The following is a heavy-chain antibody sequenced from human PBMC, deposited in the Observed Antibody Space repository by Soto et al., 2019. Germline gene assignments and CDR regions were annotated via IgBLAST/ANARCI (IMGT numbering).Heavy chain of an antibody. V-gene: IGHV4-34*02. CDR1: GESFIGYY. CDR2: INPRRST. D-gene: IGHD5-12*01. CDR3: ARTDIVTTNWFDP. Sequence: QVHLQQWGAGLMKPSETLSLTCAVYGESFIGYYWTWIRQPPGKGLEWIGEINPRRSTNYNPSLKSRVTITIDTSKNTFSLKLSYVTAADTSVYYCARTDIVTTNWFDPWGQGTLVTVSS. J-gene: IGHJ5*02.